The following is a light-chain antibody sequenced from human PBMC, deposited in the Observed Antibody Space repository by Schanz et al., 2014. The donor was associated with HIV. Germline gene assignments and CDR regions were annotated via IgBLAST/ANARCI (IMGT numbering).Light chain of an antibody. V-gene: IGLV2-8*01. J-gene: IGLJ3*02. CDR1: SSDVGGYNY. CDR2: EVS. Sequence: QSALTQPPSASGSPGQSVTISCPGTSSDVGGYNYVSWYQQHPGKAPKLMIYEVSKRPSGVPDRFSGSKSGNTASLIVSGLQAEDEAEYYCSSYTTGGTLVFGGGTKLTVL. CDR3: SSYTTGGTLV.